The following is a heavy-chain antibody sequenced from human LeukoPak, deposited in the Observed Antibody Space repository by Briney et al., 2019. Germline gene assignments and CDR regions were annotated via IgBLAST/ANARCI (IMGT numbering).Heavy chain of an antibody. D-gene: IGHD6-13*01. V-gene: IGHV3-23*01. CDR2: INCSGENT. Sequence: GGSLRLSCPGSGLIFSSYAMSWVRQAPGKGLELVSGINCSGENTHYADSVQGRFIIARDHSKNTMDLQMNSLRAEDTAVYYCARAYISWYDYWGQGAL. CDR3: ARAYISWYDY. CDR1: GLIFSSYA. J-gene: IGHJ4*02.